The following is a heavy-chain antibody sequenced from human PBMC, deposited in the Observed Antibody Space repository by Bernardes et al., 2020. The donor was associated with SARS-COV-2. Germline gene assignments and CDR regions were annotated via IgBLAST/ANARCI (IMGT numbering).Heavy chain of an antibody. CDR3: ARVGWQWLVRDRGWFDP. D-gene: IGHD6-19*01. J-gene: IGHJ5*02. CDR2: IYHSGST. Sequence: SETLSLTCAVSGGSISSSNWWSWVRQPPGKGLEWIGEIYHSGSTNYNPSLKSRVTISVDKSKNQFSLKLSSVTAADTAVYYCARVGWQWLVRDRGWFDPWGQGTLVTVSS. V-gene: IGHV4-4*02. CDR1: GGSISSSNW.